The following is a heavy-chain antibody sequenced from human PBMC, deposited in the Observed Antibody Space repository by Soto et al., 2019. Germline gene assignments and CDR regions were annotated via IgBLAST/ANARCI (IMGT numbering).Heavy chain of an antibody. D-gene: IGHD6-13*01. Sequence: GVSLRLSCAASGFTFSSYAMSWVRQAPGKGLEWVSAISGSGGSTYYADSVKDRFTISRDNSKNTLYLQMNSLRAEDTAVYYCAKRPRQQLVPHYYYGMDVWGQGTTVTVSS. CDR1: GFTFSSYA. CDR3: AKRPRQQLVPHYYYGMDV. J-gene: IGHJ6*02. CDR2: ISGSGGST. V-gene: IGHV3-23*01.